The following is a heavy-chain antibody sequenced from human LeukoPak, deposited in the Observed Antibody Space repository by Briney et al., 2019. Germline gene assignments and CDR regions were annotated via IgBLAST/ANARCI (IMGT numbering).Heavy chain of an antibody. CDR3: AKSPRGSGWSYYFDY. Sequence: PGGSLRLSCAASGFTFSSYGMHWVRQAPGKGLEWVTFKRYDGSNKYYADSVKGRFTISRDNSKNTLYLQMNSLRAEDTAVYYCAKSPRGSGWSYYFDYWGQGTLVTVSS. D-gene: IGHD6-19*01. CDR1: GFTFSSYG. V-gene: IGHV3-30*02. CDR2: KRYDGSNK. J-gene: IGHJ4*02.